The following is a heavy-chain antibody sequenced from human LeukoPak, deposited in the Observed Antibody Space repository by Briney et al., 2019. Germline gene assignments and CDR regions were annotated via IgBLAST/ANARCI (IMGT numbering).Heavy chain of an antibody. CDR1: GYTFTGYY. CDR3: RTDRYGDYGDYIDY. V-gene: IGHV1-2*02. CDR2: INPNSGGT. D-gene: IGHD4-17*01. J-gene: IGHJ4*02. Sequence: GASVKVSCKASGYTFTGYYMHWVRQAPGQGLERMGWINPNSGGTNYAQKFQGRVTMTRDTSISTAYMELSRLRSDDTAVYYCRTDRYGDYGDYIDYWGQGTLVTVSS.